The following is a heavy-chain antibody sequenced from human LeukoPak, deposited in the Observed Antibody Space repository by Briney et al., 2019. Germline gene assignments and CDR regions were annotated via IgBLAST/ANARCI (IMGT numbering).Heavy chain of an antibody. J-gene: IGHJ4*02. V-gene: IGHV3-30-3*01. D-gene: IGHD5-12*01. CDR2: ISYDGSNK. CDR3: AKGYSGYDWSLVDY. Sequence: GRSLRLSCAASGFTFSSYAMHWVRQAPGKGLEWVAVISYDGSNKYYADSVKGRFTISRDNSKNTLYLQMNSLRAEDTAVYYCAKGYSGYDWSLVDYWGQGTLVTVSS. CDR1: GFTFSSYA.